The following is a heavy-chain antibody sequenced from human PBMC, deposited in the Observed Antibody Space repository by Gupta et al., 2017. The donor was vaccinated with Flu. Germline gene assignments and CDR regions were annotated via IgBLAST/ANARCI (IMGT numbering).Heavy chain of an antibody. Sequence: QVQLVQSGAEVKKPGCSVKVSCQASGVTFSDYAINWVLPAPGQGLEWMGGIIPVFGPTKYAQKFQGRVTITADESTNTADLELSSLRSEDTAVYYCARKGGGHCSGGTRYSFDYWGQGTLVTVSS. CDR3: ARKGGGHCSGGTRYSFDY. J-gene: IGHJ4*02. CDR1: GVTFSDYA. V-gene: IGHV1-69*01. CDR2: IIPVFGPT. D-gene: IGHD2-15*01.